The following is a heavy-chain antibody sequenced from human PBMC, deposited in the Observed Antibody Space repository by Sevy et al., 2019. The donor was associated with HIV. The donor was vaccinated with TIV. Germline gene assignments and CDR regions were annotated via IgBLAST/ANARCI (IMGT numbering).Heavy chain of an antibody. V-gene: IGHV4-61*02. CDR2: VSSRGSP. Sequence: SETLSLTCTVSGGSINSANYFWTWIRQPAGKGLEWIGRVSSRGSPNYSPSLKSRVTISVDTSKNEFSLSVNSVTAADSAVYYCAIGGMYDDSGYRIGAFFLWGQGTKVTVSS. CDR3: AIGGMYDDSGYRIGAFFL. D-gene: IGHD3-22*01. CDR1: GGSINSANYF. J-gene: IGHJ3*01.